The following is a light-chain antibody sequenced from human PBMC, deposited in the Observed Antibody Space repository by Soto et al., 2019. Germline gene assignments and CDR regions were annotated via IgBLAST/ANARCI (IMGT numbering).Light chain of an antibody. Sequence: QSVLTQPASVSGSPGQSIAISCTGVRTDVDNYDYVSWYQQHPGQVPQLIIYDVSNRPSGVSDRFSGSKSGNTASLTISGLQAEEEADYYCTSYTSGTPFYVFGTGTKLTVL. CDR1: RTDVDNYDY. CDR2: DVS. CDR3: TSYTSGTPFYV. V-gene: IGLV2-14*03. J-gene: IGLJ1*01.